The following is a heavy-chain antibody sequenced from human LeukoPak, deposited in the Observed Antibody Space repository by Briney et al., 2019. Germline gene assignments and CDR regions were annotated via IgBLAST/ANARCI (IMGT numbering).Heavy chain of an antibody. CDR2: IDWDDDK. CDR1: GFSLSISGMC. D-gene: IGHD4-11*01. Sequence: SGPALVKPTQTLTLTCPFSGFSLSISGMCVSWIRQPPGKALEWLARIDWDDDKYYSTSLKTRLTISKDTSKNQVVLTMTNMDPVDTATYYCARVSRGNYGMYYFDYWGQGTLATVSS. CDR3: ARVSRGNYGMYYFDY. V-gene: IGHV2-70*11. J-gene: IGHJ4*02.